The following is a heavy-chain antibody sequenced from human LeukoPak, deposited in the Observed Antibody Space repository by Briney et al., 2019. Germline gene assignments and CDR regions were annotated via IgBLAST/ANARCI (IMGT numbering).Heavy chain of an antibody. D-gene: IGHD6-13*01. J-gene: IGHJ4*02. Sequence: KPSETLSLTCTVSGGSISSYYWSWIRQPPGKGLEWLGEINHSGSTNYNPSLKSRATISVDTSKNHFSLKMTSVSGADTAVYYCARAVAAAAVNWGQGTLVTVSS. CDR2: INHSGST. CDR3: ARAVAAAAVN. V-gene: IGHV4-34*01. CDR1: GGSISSYY.